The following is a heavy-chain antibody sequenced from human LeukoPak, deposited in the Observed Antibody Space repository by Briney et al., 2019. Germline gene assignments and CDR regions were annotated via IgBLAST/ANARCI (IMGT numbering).Heavy chain of an antibody. V-gene: IGHV1-2*02. CDR1: GYTFTGYY. CDR2: INPPSGYT. CDR3: ARVGAYDSSGYYYGWDFDY. D-gene: IGHD3-22*01. J-gene: IGHJ4*02. Sequence: ASVKVSCKASGYTFTGYYIHWLRQAPGQGLEWMGWINPPSGYTNYAPKFQGRVTMTRDTSISTAYMELSRLRSDDTAVYYCARVGAYDSSGYYYGWDFDYWGQGTLVTVSS.